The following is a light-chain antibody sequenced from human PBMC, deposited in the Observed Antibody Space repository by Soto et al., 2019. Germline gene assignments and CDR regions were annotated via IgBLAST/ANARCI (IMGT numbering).Light chain of an antibody. J-gene: IGLJ1*01. CDR3: QTWGTGIQV. CDR1: SEHSNYA. CDR2: LNSDGSH. V-gene: IGLV4-69*01. Sequence: QPVLTQSPSASASLGASVKVTCTLSSEHSNYAIAWHQQQPEKGPRYLMKLNSDGSHSKGDGIPDRFSGSSSGAERYLTIFSLRSEDEADYYCQTWGTGIQVFGAGTKLTVL.